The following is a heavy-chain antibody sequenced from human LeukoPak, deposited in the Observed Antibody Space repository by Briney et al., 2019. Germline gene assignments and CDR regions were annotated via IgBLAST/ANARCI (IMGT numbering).Heavy chain of an antibody. D-gene: IGHD6-6*01. CDR1: GCDFTSYW. V-gene: IGHV5-51*01. Sequence: GESLQISCKGSGCDFTSYWIGGVRQMPGKGLEWRGIIYPGDSDTRYSPSFQGQVTISADKSISTAYLQWSSLKASDTAMYYCAKTHSSSGYYYMDVWGKGTTVTVSS. CDR2: IYPGDSDT. J-gene: IGHJ6*03. CDR3: AKTHSSSGYYYMDV.